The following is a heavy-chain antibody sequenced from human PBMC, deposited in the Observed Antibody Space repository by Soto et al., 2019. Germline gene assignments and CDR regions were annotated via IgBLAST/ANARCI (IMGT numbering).Heavy chain of an antibody. CDR1: GYTFTSYY. CDR3: ARDRVIVVVPAAMATGMDV. CDR2: INPSGGST. Sequence: ASVKVSCKASGYTFTSYYMHWVRQAPGQGLEWMGIINPSGGSTSYAQKFQGRVTMTRDTSTSTVYMELSSLRSEDTAVYYCARDRVIVVVPAAMATGMDVWGQGTTVTVSS. D-gene: IGHD2-2*01. J-gene: IGHJ6*02. V-gene: IGHV1-46*01.